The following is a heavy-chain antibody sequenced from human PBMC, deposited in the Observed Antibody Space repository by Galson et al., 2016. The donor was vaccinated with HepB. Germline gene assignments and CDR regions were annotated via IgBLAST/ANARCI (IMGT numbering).Heavy chain of an antibody. CDR3: AKDALRTVVVTASYFDS. Sequence: SLRLSCAASGFTFDDYAMHWVRHVPGKGPEWVSSINWNSSSIAYADSVKGRFTISRDNAKNSLYLQMNSLRSEDTAFYYCAKDALRTVVVTASYFDSWGQGILVTVSS. CDR1: GFTFDDYA. J-gene: IGHJ4*02. V-gene: IGHV3-9*01. D-gene: IGHD2-21*02. CDR2: INWNSSSI.